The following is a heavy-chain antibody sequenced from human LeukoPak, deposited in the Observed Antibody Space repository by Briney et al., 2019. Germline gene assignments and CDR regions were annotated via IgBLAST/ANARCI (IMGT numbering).Heavy chain of an antibody. J-gene: IGHJ6*02. CDR2: ITYDGSNK. D-gene: IGHD2-2*01. CDR1: GFTFSSYG. V-gene: IGHV3-30*18. CDR3: AKDLIRVVPAAITLNYYYYYYGMDV. Sequence: GGSLRLSCAASGFTFSSYGMHWVRQAPGKGLEWVAVITYDGSNKYYADSVKGRFNIFRENSENTLYLQMNSMRAEDTAVYYCAKDLIRVVPAAITLNYYYYYYGMDVWGQGTTVTVSS.